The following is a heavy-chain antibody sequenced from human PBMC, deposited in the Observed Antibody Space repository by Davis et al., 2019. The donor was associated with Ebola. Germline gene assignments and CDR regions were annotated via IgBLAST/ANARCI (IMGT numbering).Heavy chain of an antibody. V-gene: IGHV3-7*01. D-gene: IGHD2-2*02. J-gene: IGHJ4*02. Sequence: GESLKISCAASGFTFTTYWMSWVRQAPGKGLEWLANINQDGSEKQYVDSVKGRFTISRDNAKNSVYLQMNSLRAEDTAVYYCATANRAISGYWGQGTLVTVSS. CDR1: GFTFTTYW. CDR3: ATANRAISGY. CDR2: INQDGSEK.